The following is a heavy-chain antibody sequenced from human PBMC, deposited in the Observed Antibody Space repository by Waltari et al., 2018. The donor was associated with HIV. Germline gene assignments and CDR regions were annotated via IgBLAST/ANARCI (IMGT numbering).Heavy chain of an antibody. CDR2: IYYSGST. CDR3: ARDREYCSSTSCSSYYYYGMDV. V-gene: IGHV4-59*01. D-gene: IGHD2-2*01. J-gene: IGHJ6*02. Sequence: QVQLQESGPGLVKPSETLSLTCTVSGGSISSYYWSWIRPPPGKGLGWIGYIYYSGSTNYNPSLKSRVTISVDTSKNQFSLKLSSVTAADTAVYYCARDREYCSSTSCSSYYYYGMDVWGQGTTVTVSS. CDR1: GGSISSYY.